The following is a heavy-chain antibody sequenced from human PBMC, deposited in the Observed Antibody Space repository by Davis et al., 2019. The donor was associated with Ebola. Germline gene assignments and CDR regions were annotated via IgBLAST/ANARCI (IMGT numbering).Heavy chain of an antibody. CDR2: VHARDGAT. Sequence: ASVKVSCKASGYTFTTYYHHWVRQAPGQGLEWMGIVHARDGATKYAQKFQGRVTMTRDTSISTVYMELSSLRYDDTADYYCARGHNYAHEYWGQGTLVTVSS. CDR1: GYTFTTYY. V-gene: IGHV1-46*01. D-gene: IGHD4-11*01. CDR3: ARGHNYAHEY. J-gene: IGHJ4*02.